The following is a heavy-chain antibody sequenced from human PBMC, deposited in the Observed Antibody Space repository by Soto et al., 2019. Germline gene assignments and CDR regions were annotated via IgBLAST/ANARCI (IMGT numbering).Heavy chain of an antibody. CDR2: IYSGGTT. Sequence: EVQVVESGGGLVQPGGSLRLSCAASGFTVSSDYMSWVRQAPGKGLEWVSVIYSGGTTYYADSVKGRFTISRDNSKNTLYLQMNSLRAEDTAVYYCARDPGYRIGGSVWGQGTTVAVSS. CDR1: GFTVSSDY. J-gene: IGHJ6*02. V-gene: IGHV3-66*01. CDR3: ARDPGYRIGGSV. D-gene: IGHD2-15*01.